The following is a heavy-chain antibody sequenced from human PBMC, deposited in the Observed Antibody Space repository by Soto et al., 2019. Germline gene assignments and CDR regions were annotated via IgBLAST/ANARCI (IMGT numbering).Heavy chain of an antibody. D-gene: IGHD6-19*01. V-gene: IGHV3-23*01. CDR1: GFTFSLYG. Sequence: EVQLLGSGGGLVQPGGSLRLSCTASGFTFSLYGMTWVRQAPGKGLEWLSATSDGSTFCRDSVKGRFSMSRDDSINTLFLHMSSLRAEDTATYYCARLVPGTWFGDYWGQGILVSVSS. CDR2: TSDGST. CDR3: ARLVPGTWFGDY. J-gene: IGHJ4*02.